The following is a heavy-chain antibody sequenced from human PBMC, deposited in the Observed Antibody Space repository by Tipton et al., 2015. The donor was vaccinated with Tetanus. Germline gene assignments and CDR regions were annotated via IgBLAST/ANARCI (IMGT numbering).Heavy chain of an antibody. J-gene: IGHJ4*02. D-gene: IGHD5-24*01. Sequence: SLRLSCAASGFTFSSYGMHWVRQALGKGLEWVAVIWYDGSNKYYADSVKGRFTISRDNSKNTLYLQMNSLRAEDTAVYYCARDKMATSYFDYWGQGTLVTVSS. CDR3: ARDKMATSYFDY. CDR2: IWYDGSNK. V-gene: IGHV3-33*01. CDR1: GFTFSSYG.